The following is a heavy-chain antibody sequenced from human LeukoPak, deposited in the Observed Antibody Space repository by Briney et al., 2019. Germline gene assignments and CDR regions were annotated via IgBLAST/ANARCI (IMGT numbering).Heavy chain of an antibody. CDR2: IYYSGNT. D-gene: IGHD3/OR15-3a*01. CDR3: ARQTGSGLFILP. CDR1: GFTLSSYA. V-gene: IGHV4-39*01. J-gene: IGHJ4*02. Sequence: GSLRLSCAASGFTLSSYAMSWVRQPPGKGLEWIGSIYYSGNTYYNASLKSQVSISIDTSKNQFSLRLTSVTAADTAVYYCARQTGSGLFILPGGQGTLVTVSS.